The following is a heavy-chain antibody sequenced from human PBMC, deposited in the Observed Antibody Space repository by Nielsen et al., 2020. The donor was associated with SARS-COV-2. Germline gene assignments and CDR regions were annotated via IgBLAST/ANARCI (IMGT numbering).Heavy chain of an antibody. CDR2: ISTSGGSI. D-gene: IGHD2-8*02. J-gene: IGHJ5*02. V-gene: IGHV3-48*03. CDR1: GFTFNSYE. CDR3: ARGVLGVYAGFDP. Sequence: GESLKISCAASGFTFNSYEMNWVRQAPGRGLEWLSYISTSGGSIYYADSVKGRFTISRDNAKNSLYLQMNSLRAEDTAVYYCARGVLGVYAGFDPWGQGTLVTVSS.